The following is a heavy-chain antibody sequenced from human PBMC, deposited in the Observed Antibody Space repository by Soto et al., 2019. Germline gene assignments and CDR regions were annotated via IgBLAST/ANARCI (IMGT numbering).Heavy chain of an antibody. D-gene: IGHD3-10*01. CDR3: ARSITMVRGLIYCGMDV. J-gene: IGHJ6*02. CDR2: INTGNGNT. Sequence: QVQVVQSGAEVKKPGASVKVSCKASGYIFTNYVIHWVRQAPGQRLECMGWINTGNGNTQYSQKFQGRVTITRDTSASTAYMELSSLRSEDTSVYYCARSITMVRGLIYCGMDVWGQGTTVTVSS. V-gene: IGHV1-3*04. CDR1: GYIFTNYV.